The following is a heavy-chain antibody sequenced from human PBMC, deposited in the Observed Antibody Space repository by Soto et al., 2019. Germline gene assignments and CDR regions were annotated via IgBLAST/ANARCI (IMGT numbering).Heavy chain of an antibody. CDR2: ISGSGGST. D-gene: IGHD3-16*02. J-gene: IGHJ4*02. CDR1: GFTFSSYA. Sequence: GGSLRLSCAASGFTFSSYAMSWVRQAPGKGLEWVSAISGSGGSTYYADSVKGRFTISRDNSKNTLYLQMNSLRAEETAVYYCAKPLFGGVIVILAFDYWGQGTLVTVSS. V-gene: IGHV3-23*01. CDR3: AKPLFGGVIVILAFDY.